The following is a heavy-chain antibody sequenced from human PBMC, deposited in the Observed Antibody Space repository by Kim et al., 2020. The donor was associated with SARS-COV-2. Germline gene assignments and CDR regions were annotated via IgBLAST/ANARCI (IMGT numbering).Heavy chain of an antibody. J-gene: IGHJ4*02. CDR2: ISGSGVGT. V-gene: IGHV3-23*01. D-gene: IGHD2-15*01. Sequence: GGSLRLSCAASGFTFIDYAMNWVRQAPGKGLEWVSSISGSGVGTYYADSVKGRFTISRDNSKDTLYLQMDSLRAEDTAVYYCAKPFYCSDGNCHSGFDRWGQGTLVTVSS. CDR1: GFTFIDYA. CDR3: AKPFYCSDGNCHSGFDR.